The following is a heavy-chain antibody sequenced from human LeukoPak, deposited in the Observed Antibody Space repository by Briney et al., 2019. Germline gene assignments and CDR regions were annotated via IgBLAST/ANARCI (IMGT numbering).Heavy chain of an antibody. Sequence: GGSLRLSCAASEFTFSGYWMSWVRQAPGKGPEWVANIKKDGSEEPYVDSVKGRFTVSRDKAKNSLFLRMNSLRVEDTAVYYCATYDNWVAGDVWGQGTTVSVSS. V-gene: IGHV3-7*01. D-gene: IGHD1-20*01. CDR2: IKKDGSEE. CDR1: EFTFSGYW. J-gene: IGHJ6*02. CDR3: ATYDNWVAGDV.